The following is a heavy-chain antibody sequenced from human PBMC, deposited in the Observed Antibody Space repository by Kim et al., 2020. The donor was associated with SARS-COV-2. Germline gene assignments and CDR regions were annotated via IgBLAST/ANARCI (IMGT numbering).Heavy chain of an antibody. CDR1: GGSISSSSYY. CDR3: ARQAYSSGWYVDY. J-gene: IGHJ4*02. V-gene: IGHV4-39*01. CDR2: IYYSGST. D-gene: IGHD6-19*01. Sequence: SETLSLTCTVSGGSISSSSYYWGWIRQPPGKGLEWIGNIYYSGSTYYNPSLKSRVTISVDTSKNQFSLKLSSVTAADTAVYYCARQAYSSGWYVDYWGQG.